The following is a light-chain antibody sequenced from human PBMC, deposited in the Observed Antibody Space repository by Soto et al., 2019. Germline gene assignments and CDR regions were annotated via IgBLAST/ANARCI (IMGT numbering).Light chain of an antibody. J-gene: IGKJ5*01. CDR2: AAS. CDR1: QTITRN. CDR3: QQGYSNPIT. V-gene: IGKV1-39*01. Sequence: DIHMTQCPSSLSASIRDRVTITFRASQTITRNLNWYQQKPGKAPKVLIYAASNLESGVPSSCSGSGSGTDFTLTISSLQPEDFATYFCQQGYSNPITFGQGTRLEIK.